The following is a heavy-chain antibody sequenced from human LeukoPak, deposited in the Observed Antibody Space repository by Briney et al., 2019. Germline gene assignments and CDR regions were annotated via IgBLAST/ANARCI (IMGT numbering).Heavy chain of an antibody. CDR3: ARLQYYYDSSGYPYYYYGMDV. V-gene: IGHV1-8*01. CDR1: GYTFTSYD. D-gene: IGHD3-22*01. CDR2: VNPNSGNT. Sequence: ASVKVSCKASGYTFTSYDINWVRQATGQGLEWMGWVNPNSGNTGYAQKFQGRVTMTRNTSISTAYMELSSLRSEDTAVYYCARLQYYYDSSGYPYYYYGMDVWGQGTTVTVSS. J-gene: IGHJ6*02.